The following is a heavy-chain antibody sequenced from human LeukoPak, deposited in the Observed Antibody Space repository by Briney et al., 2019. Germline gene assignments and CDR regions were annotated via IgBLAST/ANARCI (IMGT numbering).Heavy chain of an antibody. CDR1: GGSFSGYY. Sequence: SETLSLTCAVYGGSFSGYYWSWIRQPPGKGLEWVGEINHSGSTNYNPSLKRRVTISVDTSKNQFSLKLSSVTAADTAVYYCARGAGIAAAGTFDYWGQGTLVTVSS. CDR2: INHSGST. CDR3: ARGAGIAAAGTFDY. J-gene: IGHJ4*02. D-gene: IGHD6-13*01. V-gene: IGHV4-34*01.